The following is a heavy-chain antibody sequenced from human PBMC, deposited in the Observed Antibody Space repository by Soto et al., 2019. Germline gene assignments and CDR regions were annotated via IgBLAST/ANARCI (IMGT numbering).Heavy chain of an antibody. V-gene: IGHV1-2*04. J-gene: IGHJ4*02. Sequence: QVQLVQSGAEVKKPGASVKVSCKASGYTFTGYYMHWVRQAPGQGLEWMGWINPNSGGTNYAQKFQGWVTMTRDTSISKAYMKLRRLRSDDTAVYYCARGTYYYDRSGYYTYWGQRTLVTVSS. CDR1: GYTFTGYY. D-gene: IGHD3-22*01. CDR2: INPNSGGT. CDR3: ARGTYYYDRSGYYTY.